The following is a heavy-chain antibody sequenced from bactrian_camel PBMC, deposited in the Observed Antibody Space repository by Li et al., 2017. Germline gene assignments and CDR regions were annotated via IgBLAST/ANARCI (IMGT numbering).Heavy chain of an antibody. CDR3: ATKPGLVGASWYATDVGY. V-gene: IGHV3S40*01. CDR1: GFTFSSYA. Sequence: DVQLVESGGGLVQPGGSLRLSCAASGFTFSSYAMMWVRQAPGQGLEWVSGVNPGGITYYADSVKGRFTIARDNAKNTLYLQMNSLKTEDTAVYYCATKPGLVGASWYATDVGYWGQGTQVTVS. CDR2: VNPGGIT. J-gene: IGHJ6*01. D-gene: IGHD1*01.